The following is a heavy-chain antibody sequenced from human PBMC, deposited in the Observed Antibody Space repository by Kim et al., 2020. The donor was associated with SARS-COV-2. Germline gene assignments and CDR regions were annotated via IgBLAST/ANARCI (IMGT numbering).Heavy chain of an antibody. V-gene: IGHV1-3*01. J-gene: IGHJ5*02. D-gene: IGHD3-22*01. CDR3: ARDGMSYDYGDYVLLRDYYDSSDPEINWFDP. CDR1: GYTFTSYA. CDR2: INAGNGNT. Sequence: ASVKVSCKASGYTFTSYAMHWVRQAPGQRLEWMGWINAGNGNTKYSQKFQGRVTITRDTSASTAYMELSSLRSEDTAVYYCARDGMSYDYGDYVLLRDYYDSSDPEINWFDPWGQGTLVTVSS.